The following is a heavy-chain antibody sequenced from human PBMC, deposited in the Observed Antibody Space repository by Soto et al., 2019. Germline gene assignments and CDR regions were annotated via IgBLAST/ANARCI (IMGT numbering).Heavy chain of an antibody. CDR2: TYYRSKWYN. D-gene: IGHD2-2*03. V-gene: IGHV6-1*01. J-gene: IGHJ6*02. Sequence: SQTLSLPCAISGDSVSSNSAAWNWIRQSPSRGLEWLGRTYYRSKWYNDYAVSVKSRITINPDTSKNQFSLQLNSVTPEDTAVYYCARVSISSGGYCSSTSCYPRYYYYGMDVWGQGTTVTVSS. CDR1: GDSVSSNSAA. CDR3: ARVSISSGGYCSSTSCYPRYYYYGMDV.